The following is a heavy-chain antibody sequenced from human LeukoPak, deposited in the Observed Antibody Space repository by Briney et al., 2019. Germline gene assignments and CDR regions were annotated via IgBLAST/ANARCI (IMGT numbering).Heavy chain of an antibody. Sequence: GGSLRVSCAASGFTFSSYVIHWVRQAPGKGLDCVADISYDGRNKYYADSVKGRFTISRDNSKNTLYLQMNSLRAEDTAVYYCAKDLYYYDSSGYLDYWGQGTLVTVSS. D-gene: IGHD3-22*01. V-gene: IGHV3-30*04. CDR1: GFTFSSYV. CDR2: ISYDGRNK. J-gene: IGHJ4*02. CDR3: AKDLYYYDSSGYLDY.